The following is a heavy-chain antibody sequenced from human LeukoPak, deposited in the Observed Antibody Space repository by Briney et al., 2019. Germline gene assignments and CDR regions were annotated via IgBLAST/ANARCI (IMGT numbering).Heavy chain of an antibody. V-gene: IGHV4-39*01. CDR2: IYYSGST. Sequence: ASETLSLTCTVSGGSISSSTYYWGCIRQPPGKGLEWIGSIYYSGSTYYNPSLKSRVTISVDTSKNQFSLKLSSVTAADTAVYYCARHYGSGTYFGYWGQGTLVTVSS. CDR1: GGSISSSTYY. CDR3: ARHYGSGTYFGY. D-gene: IGHD3-10*01. J-gene: IGHJ4*02.